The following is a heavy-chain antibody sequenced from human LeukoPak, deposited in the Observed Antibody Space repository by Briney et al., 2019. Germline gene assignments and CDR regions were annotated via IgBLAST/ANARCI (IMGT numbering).Heavy chain of an antibody. CDR2: INHSGNS. J-gene: IGHJ5*02. Sequence: PSETLSLTCAVYGGSFSDYSWNWIRQPPGKGLEWIGEINHSGNSNYNPSLKSRVTISVDTSKNQFSLKLSSVTAADTAVYYCARVAGARAFSWFDPWGQGTLVTVSS. CDR3: ARVAGARAFSWFDP. D-gene: IGHD1-26*01. V-gene: IGHV4-34*01. CDR1: GGSFSDYS.